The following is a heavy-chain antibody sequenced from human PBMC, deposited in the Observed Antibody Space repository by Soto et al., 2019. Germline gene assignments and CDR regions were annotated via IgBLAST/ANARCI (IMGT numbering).Heavy chain of an antibody. D-gene: IGHD6-13*01. CDR2: INHSGST. V-gene: IGHV4-34*01. J-gene: IGHJ4*02. Sequence: SETLSLTCAVYGGSFSDYHWNWIRQPPGKGLEWIGEINHSGSTNYNPSLKSRVTISIDTSKNQFTLQLTSVTVADTAVYYCATSYGNAWYTYWGQGTQVTVSS. CDR3: ATSYGNAWYTY. CDR1: GGSFSDYH.